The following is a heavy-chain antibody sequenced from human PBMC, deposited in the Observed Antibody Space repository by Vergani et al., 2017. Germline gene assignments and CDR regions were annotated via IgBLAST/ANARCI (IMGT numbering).Heavy chain of an antibody. V-gene: IGHV3-48*01. J-gene: IGHJ5*02. Sequence: EVQLVESGGGLVQPGGSLRLSCAASGFTFRSYSMNWVRQAPGKGLEWVSYISSSSSTIYYADSVKGRFTISRDNAKNSLYLQMNSLRAEDTAVYYCARDRGIVVVPAAPDLWGQGTLVTVSS. CDR2: ISSSSSTI. CDR3: ARDRGIVVVPAAPDL. CDR1: GFTFRSYS. D-gene: IGHD2-2*01.